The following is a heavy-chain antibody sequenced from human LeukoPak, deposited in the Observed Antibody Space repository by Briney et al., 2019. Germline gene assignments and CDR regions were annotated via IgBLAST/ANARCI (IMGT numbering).Heavy chain of an antibody. D-gene: IGHD3-22*01. J-gene: IGHJ4*02. CDR3: AKDGCYYDSSGCFDY. V-gene: IGHV3-30*18. Sequence: GGSLRLSCAASGFTFRDYTMNWVRQAPGKGLEWVAVISYDGSNKYYADSVKGRFTISRDNSKNTLYLQMNSLRAEDTAVYYCAKDGCYYDSSGCFDYWGQGTLVTVSS. CDR2: ISYDGSNK. CDR1: GFTFRDYT.